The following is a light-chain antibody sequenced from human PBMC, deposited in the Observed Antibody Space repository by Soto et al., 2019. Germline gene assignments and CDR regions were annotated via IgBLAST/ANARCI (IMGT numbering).Light chain of an antibody. CDR3: SSYAGSNTYV. CDR1: SSDVGGYNY. CDR2: EVS. V-gene: IGLV2-8*01. Sequence: QSALTQPPSASGSPGQSVTISCTGTSSDVGGYNYVSWYQLHPGKAPKLMIFEVSRRPSGVPDRFSGSKSGNTASLTVSGPQAEDEADYYCSSYAGSNTYVFGTGTKVTVL. J-gene: IGLJ1*01.